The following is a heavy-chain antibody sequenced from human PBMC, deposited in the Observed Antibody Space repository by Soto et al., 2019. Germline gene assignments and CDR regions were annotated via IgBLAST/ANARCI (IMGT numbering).Heavy chain of an antibody. V-gene: IGHV3-48*02. CDR1: GSTFITYN. Sequence: ESGRGLVQPGGSLRLSCAASGSTFITYNMNWVRQAPGKGLEWLSYITSTIRQTYYADSVKGRFTISRDNAKRSLYLHRTSLGDEDTAVYYCARFCFGSGSCGASWGQGTLVTVSS. CDR3: ARFCFGSGSCGAS. D-gene: IGHD3-10*01. J-gene: IGHJ1*01. CDR2: ITSTIRQT.